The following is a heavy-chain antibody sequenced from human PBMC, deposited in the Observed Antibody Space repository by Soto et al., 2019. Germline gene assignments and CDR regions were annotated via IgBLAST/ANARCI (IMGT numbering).Heavy chain of an antibody. V-gene: IGHV3-33*01. CDR2: IWYDGSNK. J-gene: IGHJ6*03. D-gene: IGHD3-3*01. CDR3: ARETHAGYDFWSGYYMDV. CDR1: GFTFSSYG. Sequence: PGESLKISCAATGFTFSSYGMHWVDQAPGKGLEWVAVIWYDGSNKYYADSVKGRFTISRDNSKNTLYLQMNSLRAEDTAVYYCARETHAGYDFWSGYYMDVWGKGTTVTVSS.